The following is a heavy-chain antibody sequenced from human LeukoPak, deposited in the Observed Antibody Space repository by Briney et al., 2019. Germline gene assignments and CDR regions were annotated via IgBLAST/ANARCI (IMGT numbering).Heavy chain of an antibody. CDR3: AKDQGWEPSPIDY. Sequence: GGSLRLSCAAAAFSFSNYGMHWVRQAPGKGLEWVAFMRYDGSNRYYGDSVKGRFTISRGISKNTLYLQMNSLRAEDTAVYYCAKDQGWEPSPIDYWGQGTLVTVSS. D-gene: IGHD1-26*01. J-gene: IGHJ4*02. CDR1: AFSFSNYG. CDR2: MRYDGSNR. V-gene: IGHV3-30*02.